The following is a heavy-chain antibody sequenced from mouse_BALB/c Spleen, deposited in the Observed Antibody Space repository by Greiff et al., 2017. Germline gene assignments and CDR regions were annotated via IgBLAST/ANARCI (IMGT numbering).Heavy chain of an antibody. Sequence: QVQLQQSGAELVKPGASVKMSCKASGYTFTSYWMHWVKQRPGQGLEWIGVIDPSDSYTSYNQKFKGKATLTVDTSSSTAYMQLSSLTSEDSAVYYCTRPYDGYYGWFAYWGQGTLVTVSA. CDR1: GYTFTSYW. J-gene: IGHJ3*01. CDR2: IDPSDSYT. D-gene: IGHD2-3*01. CDR3: TRPYDGYYGWFAY. V-gene: IGHV1S127*01.